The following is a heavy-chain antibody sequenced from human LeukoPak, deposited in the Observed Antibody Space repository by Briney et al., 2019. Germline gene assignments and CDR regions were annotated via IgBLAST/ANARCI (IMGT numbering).Heavy chain of an antibody. Sequence: SVKASCKAAGGTFSNYGHAISWVRQAPGQGLEWIGGLIPVFGAAKYAQKFQGRVTITTDESTTTAYMEVTGLRSEDTAVYYCARGQRDPGAGAGIDYYYYYMDVWGKGTTVTVSS. D-gene: IGHD6-19*01. CDR1: GGTFSNYGHA. V-gene: IGHV1-69*05. J-gene: IGHJ6*03. CDR2: LIPVFGAA. CDR3: ARGQRDPGAGAGIDYYYYYMDV.